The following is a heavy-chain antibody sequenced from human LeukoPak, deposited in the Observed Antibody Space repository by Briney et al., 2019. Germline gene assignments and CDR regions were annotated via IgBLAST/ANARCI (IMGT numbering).Heavy chain of an antibody. CDR3: ARDATVEMATQFDP. Sequence: SVKVSCKASGGTFSSYAISWVRQAPGQGLEWMGGIIPIFGTANYAQKFQGRVTITADESTSTAYMELSSLRSEDTAVYYCARDATVEMATQFDPWGQGTLVTVSS. CDR1: GGTFSSYA. V-gene: IGHV1-69*13. J-gene: IGHJ5*02. D-gene: IGHD5-24*01. CDR2: IIPIFGTA.